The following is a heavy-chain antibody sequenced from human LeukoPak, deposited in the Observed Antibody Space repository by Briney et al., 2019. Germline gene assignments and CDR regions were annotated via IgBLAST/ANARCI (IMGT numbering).Heavy chain of an antibody. Sequence: GGALRLSCAVSGCTFSSYWMNWVRQAPGKGLEWVANIKQDGSEKNYVDSVKGRFTISRDNAKSSLFLQMNDLRAEDTAVYYCAKGGRGNGEVYWGQGTLVTVSS. J-gene: IGHJ4*02. CDR1: GCTFSSYW. V-gene: IGHV3-7*01. CDR2: IKQDGSEK. D-gene: IGHD2-8*01. CDR3: AKGGRGNGEVY.